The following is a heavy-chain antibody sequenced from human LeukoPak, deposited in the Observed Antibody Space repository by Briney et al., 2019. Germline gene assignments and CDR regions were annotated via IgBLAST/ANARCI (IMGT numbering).Heavy chain of an antibody. J-gene: IGHJ4*02. CDR2: ISYDGSNK. CDR1: GFTFSSYG. CDR3: ARGRAYYDILMYGPFDY. D-gene: IGHD3-9*01. Sequence: GGSLRLSCAASGFTFSSYGMHWVRQAPGKGLEGVAVISYDGSNKYYADSVKGRFTISRDNAKNTLYLQMNSLRPDDTAVYYCARGRAYYDILMYGPFDYWGQGTLVTVSS. V-gene: IGHV3-30*03.